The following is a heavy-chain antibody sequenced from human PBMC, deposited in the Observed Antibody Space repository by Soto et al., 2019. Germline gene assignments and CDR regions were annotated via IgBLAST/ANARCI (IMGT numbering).Heavy chain of an antibody. Sequence: GGSLRLSCAASGFTFSSYAMHWVRQAPGKGLEWVAVISYDGSNKYYADSVKGRFTISRDNSKNTLYLQMNSLRAEDTAVYYCARDLFAQYYYDSSGSTPLNYWGQGTLVTVSS. J-gene: IGHJ4*02. CDR3: ARDLFAQYYYDSSGSTPLNY. V-gene: IGHV3-30-3*01. CDR1: GFTFSSYA. CDR2: ISYDGSNK. D-gene: IGHD3-22*01.